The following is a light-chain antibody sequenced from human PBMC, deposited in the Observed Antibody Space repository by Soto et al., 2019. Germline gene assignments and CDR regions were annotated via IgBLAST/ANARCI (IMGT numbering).Light chain of an antibody. J-gene: IGKJ4*01. CDR1: QTVRNNY. Sequence: DIVMTQSQGTLSLPPGERATLSCRASQTVRNNYLAWYQQKPGQAPRLLIYDASSRATGIPDRFSGGGSGTDFTLTISRLEPEDFAVYCCQQFSGYPLTFGGGTKVDIK. CDR2: DAS. V-gene: IGKV3-20*01. CDR3: QQFSGYPLT.